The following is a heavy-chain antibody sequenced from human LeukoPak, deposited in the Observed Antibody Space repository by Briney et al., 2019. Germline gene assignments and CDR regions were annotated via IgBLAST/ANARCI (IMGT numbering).Heavy chain of an antibody. J-gene: IGHJ6*02. D-gene: IGHD3-16*02. CDR1: GGSISSSSYY. CDR3: AREGRPSLAPGGRGKPYYYYGMDV. Sequence: PSETLSLTCTVSGGSISSSSYYWGWIRQPPGKGLEWIGSIYYSGSTYYNPSLKSRVTISVDTSKNQFSLKLSSVTAADTAVYYCAREGRPSLAPGGRGKPYYYYGMDVWGQGTTVTVSS. CDR2: IYYSGST. V-gene: IGHV4-39*07.